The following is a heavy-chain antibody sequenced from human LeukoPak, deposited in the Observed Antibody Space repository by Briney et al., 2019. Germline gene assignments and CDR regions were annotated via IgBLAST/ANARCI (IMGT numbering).Heavy chain of an antibody. CDR3: ARHPVDDYGDYGLDY. D-gene: IGHD4-17*01. CDR1: GYSFTSYW. V-gene: IGHV5-51*01. Sequence: GEPLKISCKGSGYSFTSYWIDWVRQMPGKGLEWMGIIYPGDSDTRYSPSFQGQVTISADKSISTAYLEWNRLKASDTAMYYCARHPVDDYGDYGLDYWGQGTLVTVSS. J-gene: IGHJ4*02. CDR2: IYPGDSDT.